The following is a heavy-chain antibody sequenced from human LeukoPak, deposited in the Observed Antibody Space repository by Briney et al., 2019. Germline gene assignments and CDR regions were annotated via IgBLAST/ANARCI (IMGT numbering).Heavy chain of an antibody. V-gene: IGHV4-34*01. D-gene: IGHD6-13*01. CDR2: INHSGST. CDR1: GGSISSYY. CDR3: ARGRGIAAAAIRTAYGRYFDY. J-gene: IGHJ4*02. Sequence: SETLSLTCTVSGGSISSYYWSWIRQPPGKGLEWIGEINHSGSTNYNPSLKSRVTISVDTSKNQFSLKLSSVTAADTAVYYCARGRGIAAAAIRTAYGRYFDYWGQGTLVTVSS.